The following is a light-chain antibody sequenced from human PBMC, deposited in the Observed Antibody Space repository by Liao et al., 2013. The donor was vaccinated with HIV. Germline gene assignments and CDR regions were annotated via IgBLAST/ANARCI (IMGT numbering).Light chain of an antibody. J-gene: IGLJ3*02. CDR1: DIGSDS. CDR2: YDS. V-gene: IGLV3-21*01. CDR3: QAWDSSTAE. Sequence: SYVLTQPPSVSVAPGKTARIPCGGIDIGSDSVNWYQQKPGQAPVMVIYYDSDRPSGIPERFSGSNSGNTATLTISGTQAMDEADYYCQAWDSSTAEFGGGTKLTVL.